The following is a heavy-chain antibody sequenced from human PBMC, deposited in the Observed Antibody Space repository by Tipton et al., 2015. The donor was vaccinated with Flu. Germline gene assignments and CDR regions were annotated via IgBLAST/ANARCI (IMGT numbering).Heavy chain of an antibody. CDR2: VYDDGRT. V-gene: IGHV3-53*01. CDR3: ARDEGGTYPD. J-gene: IGHJ4*02. Sequence: GSLRLSCTASGFNVSSNYMSWVRQAPGKGLEWVSIVYDDGRTYYADSVEGRFAISRDNSKNILYLQMNSLRADDTAVYFCARDEGGTYPDWGQGTLVTVSS. CDR1: GFNVSSNY. D-gene: IGHD1-14*01.